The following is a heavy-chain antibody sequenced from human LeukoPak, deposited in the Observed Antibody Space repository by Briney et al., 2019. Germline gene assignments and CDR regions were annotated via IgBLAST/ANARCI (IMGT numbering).Heavy chain of an antibody. D-gene: IGHD4-17*01. Sequence: PSETLSLTCAVYGGSFSGYYWSWIRQPPGKGLEWIGEINHSGSTNYNPSLKSRVTISVDTSKNQFSLKLSSVTAADTAVYYCARIGDYDIFDYWGQGTLVTVSS. CDR3: ARIGDYDIFDY. V-gene: IGHV4-34*01. CDR2: INHSGST. CDR1: GGSFSGYY. J-gene: IGHJ4*02.